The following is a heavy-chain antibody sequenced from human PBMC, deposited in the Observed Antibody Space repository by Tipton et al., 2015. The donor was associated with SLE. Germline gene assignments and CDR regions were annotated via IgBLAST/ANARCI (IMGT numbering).Heavy chain of an antibody. CDR1: GGSIGTSSYY. CDR2: FHSGGST. D-gene: IGHD3-3*01. Sequence: TLSLTCSVSGGSIGTSSYYWGWIRQPPGKGLEWIGSFHSGGSTKYNPSLKSRVTISVDTSKSQFSLKLSSVTAADTAVYYCVREPKYYDFWNGLVWGQGTLVTVSS. V-gene: IGHV4-39*01. J-gene: IGHJ4*02. CDR3: VREPKYYDFWNGLV.